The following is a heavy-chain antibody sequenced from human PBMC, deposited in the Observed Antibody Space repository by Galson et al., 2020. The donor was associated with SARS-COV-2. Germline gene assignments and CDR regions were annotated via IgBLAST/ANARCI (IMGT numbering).Heavy chain of an antibody. J-gene: IGHJ4*02. CDR2: LIPGFGTA. CDR3: VRDLAGTSDY. D-gene: IGHD6-13*01. V-gene: IGHV1-69*13. CDR1: GGIFNKYA. Sequence: SVKVSCKTSGGIFNKYAVTWVRQALGQGLEWMGGLIPGFGTANYAPKFQGRVTMTADESTTTAYIHLTSLTSEDTAIYYCVRDLAGTSDYWGQGTLVTVSS.